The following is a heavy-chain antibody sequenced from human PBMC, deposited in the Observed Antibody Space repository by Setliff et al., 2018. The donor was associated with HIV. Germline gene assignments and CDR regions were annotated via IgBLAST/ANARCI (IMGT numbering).Heavy chain of an antibody. CDR2: ISSSSSFI. D-gene: IGHD4-4*01. V-gene: IGHV3-21*01. Sequence: PGGSLRLSCTASGFAFNTYTMNWVRQAPGKGLEWVSSISSSSSFIYYADSVRGRFTVSRDNAKNSLYLQMISLRVEDTAIYYCASFPTITASQDVFDIWGRGTMVTVSS. CDR1: GFAFNTYT. CDR3: ASFPTITASQDVFDI. J-gene: IGHJ3*02.